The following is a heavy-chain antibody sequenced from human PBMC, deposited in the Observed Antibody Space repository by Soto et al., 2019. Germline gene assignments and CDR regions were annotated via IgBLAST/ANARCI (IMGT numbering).Heavy chain of an antibody. D-gene: IGHD4-17*01. V-gene: IGHV1-69*13. CDR2: IIPIFGTA. J-gene: IGHJ6*02. CDR3: AREGGDNSAGGYYYGMDV. CDR1: GGTFSSYA. Sequence: SVKVSCKASGGTFSSYAISWVRQAPGQGLEWMGGIIPIFGTANYAQKFQGRVTITADESTSTAYMELSSLRSEDTAVCYCAREGGDNSAGGYYYGMDVWGQGTTVTVSS.